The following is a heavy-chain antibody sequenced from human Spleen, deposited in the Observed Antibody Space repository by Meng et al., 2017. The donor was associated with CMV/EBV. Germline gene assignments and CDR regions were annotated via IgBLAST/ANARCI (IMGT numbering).Heavy chain of an antibody. Sequence: MVSCKASGYAFTSYDINWVRPATGQGLEWMGWMNPHSGNTGYEQRFQGRVTMTRNNSITTAYMELSSLRSEDTAIYYCTRGAGGKHWGQGTLVTVSS. V-gene: IGHV1-8*01. CDR3: TRGAGGKH. D-gene: IGHD2-8*02. CDR1: GYAFTSYD. CDR2: MNPHSGNT. J-gene: IGHJ1*01.